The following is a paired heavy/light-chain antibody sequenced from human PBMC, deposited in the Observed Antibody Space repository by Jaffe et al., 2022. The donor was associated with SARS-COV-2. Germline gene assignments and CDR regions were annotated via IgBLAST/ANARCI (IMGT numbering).Heavy chain of an antibody. Sequence: QVQLQQWGAGLLRPSETLSLTCAVYGGSFSGYYWSWIRQPPGKGLEWLGEVNDSGSTNYNPSLKSRVTISVDTSKNQFYLRLSSVTAADTAVYYCARAGEDNVWGSYRSKSNWFDPWGQGTLVTVSS. D-gene: IGHD3-16*02. CDR2: VNDSGST. CDR1: GGSFSGYY. CDR3: ARAGEDNVWGSYRSKSNWFDP. V-gene: IGHV4-34*01. J-gene: IGHJ5*02.
Light chain of an antibody. CDR1: QSVSSS. CDR3: QQYNNWPRT. V-gene: IGKV3-15*01. Sequence: EIVMTQSPATLSVSPGERATLSCRTSQSVSSSLAWYQQKPGQAPRLFIYGASTRATGIPARFSGSGSGTEFTLTISSLQSEDFAVYYCQQYNNWPRTFGQGTKVEIK. J-gene: IGKJ1*01. CDR2: GAS.